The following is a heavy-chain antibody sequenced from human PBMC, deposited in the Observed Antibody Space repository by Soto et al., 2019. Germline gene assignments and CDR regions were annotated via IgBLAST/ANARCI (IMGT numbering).Heavy chain of an antibody. J-gene: IGHJ4*02. D-gene: IGHD3-10*01. CDR1: GFTFSDHY. V-gene: IGHV3-72*01. Sequence: EVQLVESGGGLVQPGGSLRLSCAASGFTFSDHYMDWVRQAPGKGLEWVGRTRNKANSYTTEYAASVKGRFTISRDDSKNSLXLXXNSLKTEDTAVYYCARAGSDQTYYFDYWGQGTLVTVSS. CDR2: TRNKANSYTT. CDR3: ARAGSDQTYYFDY.